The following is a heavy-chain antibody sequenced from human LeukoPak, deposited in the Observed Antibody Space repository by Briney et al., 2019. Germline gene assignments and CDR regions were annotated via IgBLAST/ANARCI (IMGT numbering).Heavy chain of an antibody. D-gene: IGHD5-18*01. V-gene: IGHV4-38-2*02. CDR2: IYHSGST. J-gene: IGHJ3*02. CDR1: GYSISSGYN. CDR3: ARAGIQLWQWGDAFDI. Sequence: SETLSLTCTVSGYSISSGYNWGWIRQPPGKGLEWIGSIYHSGSTYYNPSLKSRVTISVDTSKNQFSLKLSSVTAADTAVYYCARAGIQLWQWGDAFDIWGQGTMVTVSS.